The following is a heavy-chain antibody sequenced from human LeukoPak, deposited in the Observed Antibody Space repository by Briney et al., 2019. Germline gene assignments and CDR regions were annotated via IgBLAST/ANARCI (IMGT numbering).Heavy chain of an antibody. J-gene: IGHJ4*02. D-gene: IGHD3-22*01. V-gene: IGHV3-21*01. CDR1: GFTVTNYA. CDR3: ARVLDYYYDSSGLMDY. CDR2: ISSSSSYI. Sequence: GASLRLSCAASGFTVTNYAMYWVRQAPGKGLEWVSSISSSSSYIYYADSVKGRFTISRDNAKNSLYLQMNSLRAEDTAVYYCARVLDYYYDSSGLMDYWGQGTLVTVSS.